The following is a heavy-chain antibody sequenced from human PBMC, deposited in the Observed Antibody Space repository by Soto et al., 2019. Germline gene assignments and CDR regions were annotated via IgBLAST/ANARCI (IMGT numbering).Heavy chain of an antibody. CDR3: ARDSGGYCSSTSCYFGGFDY. CDR1: GFTFSSYW. CDR2: IKQDGSEK. V-gene: IGHV3-7*01. J-gene: IGHJ4*02. D-gene: IGHD2-2*01. Sequence: EVQLVESGGGLVQPGGSLRLSCAASGFTFSSYWMSWVRQAPGKGLEWVANIKQDGSEKYYVDSVKGRFTISRDNAKNSLYLQMNSLRAEDTAVYYCARDSGGYCSSTSCYFGGFDYWGQGTLVTVSS.